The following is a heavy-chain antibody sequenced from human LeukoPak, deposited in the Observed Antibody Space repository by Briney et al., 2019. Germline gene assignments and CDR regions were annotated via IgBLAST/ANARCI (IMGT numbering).Heavy chain of an antibody. CDR1: GGSISSYY. CDR2: IYYSGST. CDR3: ARDARGSWYGFDY. D-gene: IGHD6-13*01. Sequence: SETPSLTCAVSGGSISSYYWSWIRQPPGKGLGWIGYIYYSGSTNYNPSLKSRVTISVDTSKNQFSLKLSSVTAADTAVYYCARDARGSWYGFDYWGQGTLVTVSS. J-gene: IGHJ4*02. V-gene: IGHV4-59*01.